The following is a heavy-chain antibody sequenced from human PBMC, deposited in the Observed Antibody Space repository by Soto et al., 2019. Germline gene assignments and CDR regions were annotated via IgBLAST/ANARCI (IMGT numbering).Heavy chain of an antibody. J-gene: IGHJ4*02. D-gene: IGHD5-18*01. Sequence: QVQLVQSGAEVKKPGSSVKVSCKASGGTFSSYTISWVRQAPGQGLEWMGRIIPILGIANYAQKFQGRVTITAEKSKSTAYMELSSLRTEDTAVYYCASELGYSSGIYYIDYWGQGTLVTVSS. V-gene: IGHV1-69*02. CDR3: ASELGYSSGIYYIDY. CDR2: IIPILGIA. CDR1: GGTFSSYT.